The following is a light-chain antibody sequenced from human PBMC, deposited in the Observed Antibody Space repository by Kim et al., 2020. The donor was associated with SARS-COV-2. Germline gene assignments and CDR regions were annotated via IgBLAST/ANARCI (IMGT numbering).Light chain of an antibody. Sequence: QRVTISCPGSSTNIGAGYDVHWYQQLPGTAPKLIIYGNSNRPSGVPDRFSGSKSGTSASLAITGLQAEDEADYYCQSFDSSLSGWVFGGGTQLTVL. CDR2: GNS. CDR3: QSFDSSLSGWV. J-gene: IGLJ3*02. V-gene: IGLV1-40*01. CDR1: STNIGAGYD.